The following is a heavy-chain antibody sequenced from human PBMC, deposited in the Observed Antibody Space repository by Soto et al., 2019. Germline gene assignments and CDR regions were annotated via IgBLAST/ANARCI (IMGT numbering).Heavy chain of an antibody. CDR1: AFNIPDRA. Sequence: GGSLRLSCAGSAFNIPDRAMHWVRQAPGKGLEWVSGIYWNSARIDYADSVKGRFTISRDNAKNSLYLQMNSLKTEDTAFYYSIREMDAGGLDNWGQGTLVTVSS. CDR2: IYWNSARI. J-gene: IGHJ4*02. V-gene: IGHV3-9*01. D-gene: IGHD2-21*01. CDR3: IREMDAGGLDN.